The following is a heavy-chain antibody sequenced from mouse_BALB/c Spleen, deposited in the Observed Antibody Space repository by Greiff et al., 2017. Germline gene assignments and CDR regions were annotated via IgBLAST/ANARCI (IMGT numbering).Heavy chain of an antibody. J-gene: IGHJ2*01. D-gene: IGHD4-1*01. CDR1: GYTFTSYT. CDR3: ARLLTGPYFDY. Sequence: VQLQQSAAELARPGASVKMSCKASGYTFTSYTMHWVKQRPGQGLEWIGYINPSSGYTEYNQKFKDKTTLTAGKSSSTAYMQLSSLTSEDSAVYYCARLLTGPYFDYWGQGTTLTVSS. CDR2: INPSSGYT. V-gene: IGHV1-4*02.